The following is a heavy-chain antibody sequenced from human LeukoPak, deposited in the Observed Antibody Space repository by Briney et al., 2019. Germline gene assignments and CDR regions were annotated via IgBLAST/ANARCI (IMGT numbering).Heavy chain of an antibody. CDR2: INHSGST. J-gene: IGHJ6*04. D-gene: IGHD6-19*01. CDR1: GGSFSGYY. V-gene: IGHV4-34*01. CDR3: ARGLVRRYSSGWPGGYYYYYGMDV. Sequence: PSETLSLTCAVYGGSFSGYYWSWIRQPPGKGLEWIGEINHSGSTNYNPSLKSRVTISVDTSKNQFSLKLSSVTAADTAVYYCARGLVRRYSSGWPGGYYYYYGMDVWGKGTTVTVSS.